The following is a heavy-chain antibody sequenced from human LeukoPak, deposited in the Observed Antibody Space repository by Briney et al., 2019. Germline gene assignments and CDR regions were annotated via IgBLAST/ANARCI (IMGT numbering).Heavy chain of an antibody. Sequence: SETLSLTCTVSGASISRYYWSWIRQPPGKGLEWIGYFHHSGNTNYNPSLSSRITMSVDTSKNQFSLKLNSVTAADTAIYYCARRAAALDHWGQGTLVTISS. CDR2: FHHSGNT. CDR1: GASISRYY. CDR3: ARRAAALDH. J-gene: IGHJ4*02. D-gene: IGHD6-13*01. V-gene: IGHV4-59*08.